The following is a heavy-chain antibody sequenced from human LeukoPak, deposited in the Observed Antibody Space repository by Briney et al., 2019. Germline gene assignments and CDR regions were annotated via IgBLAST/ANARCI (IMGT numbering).Heavy chain of an antibody. V-gene: IGHV4-39*01. D-gene: IGHD1-26*01. CDR3: ASQPPVGAPFDP. CDR1: GGSISSSSYY. J-gene: IGHJ5*02. Sequence: SETLSLTCTVSGGSISSSSYYWGWIRQPPGKGLEWIGSIYYSGSTYYNPSLKSRVTISVDTSKNQFSLKLSSVTAADTAVYYCASQPPVGAPFDPWGQGTLVTVSS. CDR2: IYYSGST.